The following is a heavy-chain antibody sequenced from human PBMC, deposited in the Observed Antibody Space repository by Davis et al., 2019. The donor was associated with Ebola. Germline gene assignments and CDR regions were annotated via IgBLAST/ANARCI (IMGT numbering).Heavy chain of an antibody. CDR1: GFTFRNYA. Sequence: GESLKISCAASGFTFRNYAMMWVRQAPGKGLEWVSGIRGSRDTTHYADSVKGRFTISRDNSKNTLYLQMNSLRAEDTAIYYCVRPGGYCSDGGCYHSWYFDLWGRGTRVTVSS. CDR2: IRGSRDTT. CDR3: VRPGGYCSDGGCYHSWYFDL. J-gene: IGHJ2*01. V-gene: IGHV3-23*01. D-gene: IGHD2-15*01.